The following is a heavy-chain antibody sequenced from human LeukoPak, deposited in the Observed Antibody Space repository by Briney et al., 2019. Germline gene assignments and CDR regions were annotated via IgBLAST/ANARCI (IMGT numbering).Heavy chain of an antibody. CDR3: ARGPTNGCFL. D-gene: IGHD2-8*01. Sequence: SETLSLTCTVSGGSINNYYWSWIRQPPGKGLEWIAYIYYNGRTNYNPSLESRVTISVDTSKNQFSLKLSSVTDADTAVYYCARGPTNGCFLWGQGTLVTVSS. V-gene: IGHV4-59*12. CDR2: IYYNGRT. J-gene: IGHJ4*02. CDR1: GGSINNYY.